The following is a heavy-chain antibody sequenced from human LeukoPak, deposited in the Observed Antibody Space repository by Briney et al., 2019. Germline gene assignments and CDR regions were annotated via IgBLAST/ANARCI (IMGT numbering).Heavy chain of an antibody. CDR1: GGSFSGHS. CDR3: ARHVHVSMIVVILSDYFDY. J-gene: IGHJ4*02. V-gene: IGHV4-34*01. D-gene: IGHD3-22*01. Sequence: SETLSLTCAVYGGSFSGHSWSWIRQAPGKGLEWIGEISHTGGINYNPSLKSRVTISADTSKNQFSLRLTSVTAADTAVYYCARHVHVSMIVVILSDYFDYWAGEPWSPSPQ. CDR2: ISHTGGI.